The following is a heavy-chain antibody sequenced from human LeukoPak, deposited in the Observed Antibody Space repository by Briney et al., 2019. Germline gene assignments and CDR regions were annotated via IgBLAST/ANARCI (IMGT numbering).Heavy chain of an antibody. CDR3: ARGDYYFDY. CDR1: GGSISSSNW. D-gene: IGHD2-21*02. V-gene: IGHV4-4*02. J-gene: IGHJ4*02. Sequence: SGTLSLTCAASGGSISSSNWWSWVRQPPGKGLEWIGYIYYSGSTYYNPSLKSRVTISVDTSKNQFSLKLSSVTAADTAVYYCARGDYYFDYWGQGTLVTVSS. CDR2: IYYSGST.